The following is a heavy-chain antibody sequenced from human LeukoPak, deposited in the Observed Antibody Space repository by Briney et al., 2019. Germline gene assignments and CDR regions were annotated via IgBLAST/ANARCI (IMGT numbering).Heavy chain of an antibody. CDR3: ARGGSGWSLYS. D-gene: IGHD6-19*01. J-gene: IGHJ4*02. Sequence: GESLKISCKASGYTFTSYWIGWGRPIPGKGPEWVGLIYPSDSDTRYSPSFQGQVTISADKSISTAYLQWSSLKASDTAMYYCARGGSGWSLYSWGQGTLVTVSS. CDR1: GYTFTSYW. V-gene: IGHV5-51*01. CDR2: IYPSDSDT.